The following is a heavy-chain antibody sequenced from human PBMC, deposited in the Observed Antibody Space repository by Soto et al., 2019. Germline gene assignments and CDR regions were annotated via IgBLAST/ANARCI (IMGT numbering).Heavy chain of an antibody. V-gene: IGHV3-30-3*01. D-gene: IGHD5-18*01. CDR1: GFTFSSYA. J-gene: IGHJ6*02. CDR2: ISYDGSNK. Sequence: GGSLRLSCAASGFTFSSYAMHWVRQAPGKGLEWVAVISYDGSNKYYADSVKGRFTISRDNSKNTLYLQMNSLRAEDTAVYYCSRDQVDTAMAPYYYYYGMDVWGQGTTVTVSS. CDR3: SRDQVDTAMAPYYYYYGMDV.